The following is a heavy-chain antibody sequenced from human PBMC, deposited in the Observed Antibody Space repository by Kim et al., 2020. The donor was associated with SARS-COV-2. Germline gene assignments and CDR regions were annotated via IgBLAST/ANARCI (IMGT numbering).Heavy chain of an antibody. V-gene: IGHV3-30*18. CDR1: GFTFRSYG. D-gene: IGHD3-10*01. Sequence: GGSLRLSCAASGFTFRSYGIHWVRQAPGKGLEGVAVISSDGSKEEYADSVKGRFTISRDNSKSTLFLQMDSLRVEDTAVYYCAKAGHPVQYYWYGLDVWGQGTTVTVSS. CDR3: AKAGHPVQYYWYGLDV. CDR2: ISSDGSKE. J-gene: IGHJ6*02.